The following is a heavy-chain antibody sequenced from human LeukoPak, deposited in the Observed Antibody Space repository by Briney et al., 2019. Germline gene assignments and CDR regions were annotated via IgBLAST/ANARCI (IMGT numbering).Heavy chain of an antibody. CDR2: ISGSDGAT. V-gene: IGHV3-23*01. Sequence: HPGGSLRLSCVGSGFTFSAYGMSWVRQAPGKGLESVSSISGSDGATSYADSVKGRFTISRDNSKNTLYLQMNSLRAEDTAVYYCAKDMRGVGLVPRAYYFDSWGQGTLVTVSS. CDR1: GFTFSAYG. D-gene: IGHD3/OR15-3a*01. J-gene: IGHJ4*02. CDR3: AKDMRGVGLVPRAYYFDS.